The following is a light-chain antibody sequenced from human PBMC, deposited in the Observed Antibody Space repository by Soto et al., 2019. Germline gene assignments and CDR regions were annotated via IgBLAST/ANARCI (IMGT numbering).Light chain of an antibody. CDR2: KVT. V-gene: IGLV2-14*01. CDR3: ASSASDSRYV. CDR1: SXDVGGNKY. J-gene: IGLJ1*01. Sequence: QSVLTQPASVSGSPGQSITISCTGTSXDVGGNKYVSWYQQYPGKVPKLLINKVTTRPSGVSYLFSGSKSGNTASLTISALLVEEEADYFCASSASDSRYVFGTGTKATVL.